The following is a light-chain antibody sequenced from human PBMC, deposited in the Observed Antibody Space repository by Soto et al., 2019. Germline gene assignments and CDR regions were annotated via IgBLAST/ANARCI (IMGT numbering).Light chain of an antibody. J-gene: IGKJ5*01. CDR2: GAT. CDR3: QQLKSYVT. V-gene: IGKV1-9*01. CDR1: QGISSY. Sequence: IQLTQSPSSLSASVGDRVTITFRASQGISSYLAWYQQKPGKTPRLLIYGATTLQSGVPSRFSGSGSGTDFALTISSLQPEDFATYYCQQLKSYVTFGQGTRLEIK.